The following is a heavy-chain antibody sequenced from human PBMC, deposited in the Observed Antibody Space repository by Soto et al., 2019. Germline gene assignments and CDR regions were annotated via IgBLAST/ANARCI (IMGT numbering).Heavy chain of an antibody. J-gene: IGHJ4*02. V-gene: IGHV4-61*01. CDR1: GDSMSSGSYY. Sequence: PSETLSLTCSVSGDSMSSGSYYWSWIRQPPGKGLEWIGYIYYSGSTNYNPSLKSRVTISVDTSKNQFSLKLSSVTAADTAVYYCARRYGPGFDYWGQGTLVTVSS. CDR2: IYYSGST. D-gene: IGHD4-17*01. CDR3: ARRYGPGFDY.